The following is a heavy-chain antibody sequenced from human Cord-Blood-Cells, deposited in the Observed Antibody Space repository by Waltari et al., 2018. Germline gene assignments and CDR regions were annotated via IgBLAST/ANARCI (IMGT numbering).Heavy chain of an antibody. V-gene: IGHV1-3*01. CDR2: INAGNGNK. Sequence: QVQLVQSGAEVKKPGASVKVSCKASGYTFTSYAMHWVRQAPGQRLEGMGWINAGNGNKHNSQKFQGRVTITSDTSASAAYMELSSLRSEDPAVYYCTNGNENIYGMDVWVQGTTVTVSS. CDR1: GYTFTSYA. CDR3: TNGNENIYGMDV. D-gene: IGHD1-1*01. J-gene: IGHJ6*02.